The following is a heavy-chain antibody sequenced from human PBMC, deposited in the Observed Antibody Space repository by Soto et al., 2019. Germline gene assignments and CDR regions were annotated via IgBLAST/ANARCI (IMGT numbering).Heavy chain of an antibody. CDR3: VKEGHQSYRGSGSFYYFDY. CDR2: ISGNGGST. J-gene: IGHJ4*02. CDR1: GFAFSNYA. Sequence: GGSLRLSCSASGFAFSNYAMHWVRQAPGKGLEYISLISGNGGSTYYADSVKGRFTISRDNSKNTLYLQMSNLRTEDTAVFYCVKEGHQSYRGSGSFYYFDYWGQGTLVTVSS. D-gene: IGHD3-10*01. V-gene: IGHV3-64D*08.